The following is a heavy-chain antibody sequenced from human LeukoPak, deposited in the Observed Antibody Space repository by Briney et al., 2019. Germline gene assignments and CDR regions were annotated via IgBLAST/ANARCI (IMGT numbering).Heavy chain of an antibody. CDR2: IYYSGST. D-gene: IGHD6-13*01. V-gene: IGHV4-39*02. J-gene: IGHJ4*02. CDR3: ARDDGIAAAGLFDY. Sequence: SDTLSLTCTDSGGSISSIIYYWGWIRQPPGKGLDWIGSIYYSGSTYYNPSLKSRVTISVDTSKNQFSLKLSSVTAADTAVYYCARDDGIAAAGLFDYWGQGTLVTVSS. CDR1: GGSISSIIYY.